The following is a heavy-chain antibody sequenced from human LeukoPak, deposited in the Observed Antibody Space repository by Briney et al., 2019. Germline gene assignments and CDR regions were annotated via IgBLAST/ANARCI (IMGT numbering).Heavy chain of an antibody. CDR2: FYSGGDT. D-gene: IGHD2-15*01. V-gene: IGHV3-53*01. CDR1: GLTVSSNH. CDR3: AKGTSSSCYSAPNY. J-gene: IGHJ4*02. Sequence: GGSLRLSCAVSGLTVSSNHMSWVRQAPGKGLEWVSVFYSGGDTHYADSVKGRFTISRDNSKNTLYLQMNSLGAEDTAVYYCAKGTSSSCYSAPNYWGQGTLVTVSS.